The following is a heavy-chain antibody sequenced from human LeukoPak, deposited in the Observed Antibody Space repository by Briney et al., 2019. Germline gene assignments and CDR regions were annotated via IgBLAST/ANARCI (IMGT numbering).Heavy chain of an antibody. D-gene: IGHD5/OR15-5a*01. V-gene: IGHV3-30*18. CDR1: GFTFSSYG. CDR2: ISYDGSNK. J-gene: IGHJ4*02. Sequence: GGSLRLSCAASGFTFSSYGMRWVRQAPGKGLEWVAVISYDGSNKYYADSVKGRFTISRDNSKNTLYLQINSLRAEDTAVYYCAKGSSLGDCWGQGTLVTVSS. CDR3: AKGSSLGDC.